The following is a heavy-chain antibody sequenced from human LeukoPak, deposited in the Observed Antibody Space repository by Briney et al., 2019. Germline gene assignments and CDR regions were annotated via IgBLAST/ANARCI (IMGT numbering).Heavy chain of an antibody. Sequence: PSETLSLTCTVSGGPISSYYWSWTRQPSGKGLEWIGDIYYSGSTNYNPSLKSRVTISVDTSQTQFSLKLTSVTAADTAVYFCARGGYYGSGNDFRFDPWGQGTLVTVSS. D-gene: IGHD3-10*01. CDR3: ARGGYYGSGNDFRFDP. CDR2: IYYSGST. CDR1: GGPISSYY. V-gene: IGHV4-59*01. J-gene: IGHJ5*02.